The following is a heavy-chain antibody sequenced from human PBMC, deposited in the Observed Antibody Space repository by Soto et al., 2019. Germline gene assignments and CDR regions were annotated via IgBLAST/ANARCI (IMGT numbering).Heavy chain of an antibody. D-gene: IGHD6-19*01. CDR2: INSDGSST. CDR1: GFTFSTYW. Sequence: EVQLVESGGGLVQPGGSLRLSCAASGFTFSTYWMHWVRQAPGKGLVWVSRINSDGSSTSYADSVKGRFTISRDNAKNTLYLQMNSLRDEDTAVYYCARDIGGWYSYGMDVWGQGTTVTVSS. J-gene: IGHJ6*02. CDR3: ARDIGGWYSYGMDV. V-gene: IGHV3-74*01.